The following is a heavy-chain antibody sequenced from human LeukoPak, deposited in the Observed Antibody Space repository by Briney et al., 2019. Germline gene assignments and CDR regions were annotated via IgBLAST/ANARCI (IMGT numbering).Heavy chain of an antibody. D-gene: IGHD3-10*01. CDR2: INHSGST. CDR1: GGSFSGYY. Sequence: PSETLSLTCAVYGGSFSGYYWSWIRQPPGKGLEWIGEINHSGSTNYNPSLKSRVTISVDTSKNQFSLKLSSVTAADTAVYYCARGGLWFGEPYYFDYWGQGTPVTVSS. V-gene: IGHV4-34*01. CDR3: ARGGLWFGEPYYFDY. J-gene: IGHJ4*02.